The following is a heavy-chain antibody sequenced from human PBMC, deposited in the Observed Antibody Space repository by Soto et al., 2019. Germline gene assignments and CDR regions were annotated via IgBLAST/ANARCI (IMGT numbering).Heavy chain of an antibody. CDR3: AKGPLVRGHTGYYYGMDV. J-gene: IGHJ6*02. D-gene: IGHD3-10*01. CDR2: ISYDGSNK. CDR1: GFTFSSYG. Sequence: PGGSLRLSCAASGFTFSSYGMHWVRQAPGKGLEWVAVISYDGSNKYYADSVKGRFTISRDNSKNTLYLQMNSLRAEDTAVYYCAKGPLVRGHTGYYYGMDVWGQGTTVTVSS. V-gene: IGHV3-30*18.